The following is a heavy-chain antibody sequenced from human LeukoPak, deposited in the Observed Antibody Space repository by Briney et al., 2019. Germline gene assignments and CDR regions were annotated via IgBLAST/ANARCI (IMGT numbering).Heavy chain of an antibody. J-gene: IGHJ6*03. CDR2: INHSGST. CDR1: GGSFSGYY. CDR3: ARDHYQYMDV. Sequence: SETLSLTCAVYGGSFSGYYWSWIRQPPGKGLEWIGEINHSGSTNYNPSLKSRVTISVDTSKNQFSLKLSSVTAADTAVYYCARDHYQYMDVWGKGTTVTVSS. V-gene: IGHV4-34*01.